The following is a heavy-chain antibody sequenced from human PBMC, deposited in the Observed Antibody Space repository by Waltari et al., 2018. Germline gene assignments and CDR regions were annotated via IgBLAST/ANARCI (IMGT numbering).Heavy chain of an antibody. CDR3: ARVADYDSSGYYYPRDY. CDR1: GGSISSGGYY. CDR2: IYYSGST. J-gene: IGHJ4*02. V-gene: IGHV4-31*03. D-gene: IGHD3-22*01. Sequence: QVQLQESGPGLVKPSQTLSLTCTVSGGSISSGGYYWSWIRQHPGKGLEWIGYIYYSGSTHYNPSLKSRVTISVDTSKNQFSLKLSSVTAADTAVYYCARVADYDSSGYYYPRDYWGQGTLVTVSS.